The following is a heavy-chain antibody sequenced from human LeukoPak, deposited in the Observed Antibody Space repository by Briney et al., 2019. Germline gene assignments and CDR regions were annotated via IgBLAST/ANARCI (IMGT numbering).Heavy chain of an antibody. Sequence: PSETLSVTCAVSGYSISSGYYWGWIRQPPGKGLEWIGSIYHSGSTYYNSSLKSRVTISVDTSKNQFSLKLSSVTAADTAVYYCARLYIAGVCNDWGQGTLVTVSS. CDR3: ARLYIAGVCND. V-gene: IGHV4-38-2*01. CDR2: IYHSGST. J-gene: IGHJ4*02. CDR1: GYSISSGYY. D-gene: IGHD1-26*01.